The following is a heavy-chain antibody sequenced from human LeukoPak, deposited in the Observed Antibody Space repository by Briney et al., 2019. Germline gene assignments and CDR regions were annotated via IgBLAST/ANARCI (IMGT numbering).Heavy chain of an antibody. D-gene: IGHD4-11*01. V-gene: IGHV1-2*02. CDR3: ARGNTHYLDY. Sequence: GASVKVSCKASVYTFTGYYMHWVRQAPGQGLEWMGWINPNSGGTNYAQKFQGRVTMTSDTSIITAYLELSRLRSDDTAVYYWARGNTHYLDYWGQGTLVTVSS. CDR2: INPNSGGT. CDR1: VYTFTGYY. J-gene: IGHJ4*02.